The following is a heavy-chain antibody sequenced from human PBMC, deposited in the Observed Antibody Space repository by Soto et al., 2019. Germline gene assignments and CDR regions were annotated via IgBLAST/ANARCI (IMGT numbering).Heavy chain of an antibody. V-gene: IGHV3-9*01. D-gene: IGHD1-7*01. CDR3: VKDDALEVRGFDI. CDR2: ISWNSGST. Sequence: LRLSCSASGFSFDDYSMHCVRQAPGKGLEWVSGISWNSGSTGYADSVKGRFTISRDNAKNSLYLQMNSLRAEDTALYYCVKDDALEVRGFDIWGQGTMVTVSS. CDR1: GFSFDDYS. J-gene: IGHJ3*02.